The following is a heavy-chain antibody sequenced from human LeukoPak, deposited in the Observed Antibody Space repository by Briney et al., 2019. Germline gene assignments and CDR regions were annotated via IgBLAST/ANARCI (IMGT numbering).Heavy chain of an antibody. Sequence: WASVKVSCKASGYTFIGYYVHWVRQAPGQGLEWMGWVNPNSGGTDYAQKFQGRITMTRETSISTAYMELYSLRSDDTAVYYCARGDMVRGLYYMDVWGRGTTVTVSS. CDR2: VNPNSGGT. V-gene: IGHV1-2*02. D-gene: IGHD3-10*01. CDR1: GYTFIGYY. J-gene: IGHJ6*03. CDR3: ARGDMVRGLYYMDV.